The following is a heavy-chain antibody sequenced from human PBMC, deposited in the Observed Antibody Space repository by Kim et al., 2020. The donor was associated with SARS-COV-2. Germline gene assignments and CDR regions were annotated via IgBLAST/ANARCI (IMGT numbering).Heavy chain of an antibody. D-gene: IGHD3-3*01. V-gene: IGHV1-3*01. CDR3: ARGGRLRFLGWSPRGGQWDFSGLDF. CDR1: GYTFTNYL. CDR2: INPGNGDT. J-gene: IGHJ4*02. Sequence: ASVKVSCKASGYTFTNYLMHWVRQAPGQRPEWMGRINPGNGDTKYSQKFHGRVTITRDTSASTAYMEVSSLRSEDTAVYYCARGGRLRFLGWSPRGGQWDFSGLDFWGPGTLVTVSS.